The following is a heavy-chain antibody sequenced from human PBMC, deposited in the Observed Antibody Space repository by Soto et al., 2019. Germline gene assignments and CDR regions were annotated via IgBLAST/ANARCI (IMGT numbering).Heavy chain of an antibody. J-gene: IGHJ4*02. CDR3: AKVSYGGKGFDY. CDR2: ISYDGSNK. Sequence: GGSLRLSCAASGFTFSSYGMHWVRQAPGKGLEWVAVISYDGSNKYYADSVKGRFTISRDNSKNTLYLQMNSLRAEDTAVYYCAKVSYGGKGFDYWGQGTLVTVSS. D-gene: IGHD4-17*01. CDR1: GFTFSSYG. V-gene: IGHV3-30*18.